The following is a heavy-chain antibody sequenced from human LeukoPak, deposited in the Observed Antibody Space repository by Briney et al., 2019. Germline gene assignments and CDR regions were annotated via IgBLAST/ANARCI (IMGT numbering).Heavy chain of an antibody. V-gene: IGHV1-69-2*01. J-gene: IGHJ5*02. CDR1: GYTFTDYY. Sequence: ASVKVSCKASGYTFTDYYMQWVPQAPGKGLEWMGRVDPEDGKTIYAERFQGRLTITADTSTDTVYMELSSLRSEDTAVYYCATVDGDTPHVRPFDPWGQGTLVTVSS. CDR3: ATVDGDTPHVRPFDP. D-gene: IGHD5-18*01. CDR2: VDPEDGKT.